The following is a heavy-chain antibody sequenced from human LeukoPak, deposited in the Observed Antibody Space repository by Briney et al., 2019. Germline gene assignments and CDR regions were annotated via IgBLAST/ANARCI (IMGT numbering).Heavy chain of an antibody. D-gene: IGHD6-13*01. CDR1: GFIFSSYA. CDR2: ISGSGGNT. Sequence: GGSLRLSCAASGFIFSSYAMNWVRQAPGEGLEWVSGISGSGGNTYYADSVKGRYTISRDNSENTLNLQMNSLRAEDTAIYYCAKARAGDITAAFNYWGQGTLVTVSS. J-gene: IGHJ4*02. CDR3: AKARAGDITAAFNY. V-gene: IGHV3-23*01.